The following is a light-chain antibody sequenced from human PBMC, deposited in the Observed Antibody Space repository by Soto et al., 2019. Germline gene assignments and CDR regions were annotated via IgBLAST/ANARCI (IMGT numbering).Light chain of an antibody. CDR2: GAS. CDR3: QQFDTSPPST. V-gene: IGKV3-20*01. CDR1: QSVSSSY. Sequence: EIVLTQSAGTLSLSPGERATLSCRASQSVSSSYLAWYQQKPGQAPRLLIYGASSRATGIPDRFSGSGSGTDFTLTISRLEPGGFAVYYCQQFDTSPPSTFGQGTRLEIK. J-gene: IGKJ5*01.